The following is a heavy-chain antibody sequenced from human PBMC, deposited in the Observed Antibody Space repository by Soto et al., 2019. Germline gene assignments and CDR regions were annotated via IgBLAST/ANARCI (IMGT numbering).Heavy chain of an antibody. J-gene: IGHJ3*02. Sequence: ASVKVSCKASGYTFTSCGISWVRQAPGQGLEWMGWISAYNGNTNYAQKLQGRVTMTTDTSTSTAYMELRSLRSDDTAVYYCASRTYYYDSSGYYRGAFDIWGQATMVTVSS. D-gene: IGHD3-22*01. CDR1: GYTFTSCG. CDR2: ISAYNGNT. CDR3: ASRTYYYDSSGYYRGAFDI. V-gene: IGHV1-18*01.